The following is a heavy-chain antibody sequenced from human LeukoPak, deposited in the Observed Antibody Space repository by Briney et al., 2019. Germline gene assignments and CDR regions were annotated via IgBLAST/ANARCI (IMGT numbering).Heavy chain of an antibody. D-gene: IGHD6-13*01. Sequence: GRSLRLSCAASGFTFSSYAMHWVRQAPGKGLEWVAVISYDGSNKYYADSVKGRFTISRDNSKNTLYLQMNSLRDEDTAVYYCARRLQLVFDYWGQGTLVTVSS. CDR2: ISYDGSNK. CDR3: ARRLQLVFDY. CDR1: GFTFSSYA. V-gene: IGHV3-30-3*01. J-gene: IGHJ4*02.